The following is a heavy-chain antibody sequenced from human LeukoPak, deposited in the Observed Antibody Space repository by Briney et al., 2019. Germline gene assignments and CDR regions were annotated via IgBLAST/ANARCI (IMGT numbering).Heavy chain of an antibody. V-gene: IGHV3-23*01. D-gene: IGHD6-19*01. J-gene: IGHJ4*01. Sequence: GGSLRLSCAASGFTFSNSAMSWVRQAPGKGLEWVSTLSSSGITTYYADSVKGRFTISRDNSKTTLYLQMNSLRAEDTAVYYCAKGIYSSGWSYFDYWGHGTLVTVSS. CDR3: AKGIYSSGWSYFDY. CDR1: GFTFSNSA. CDR2: LSSSGITT.